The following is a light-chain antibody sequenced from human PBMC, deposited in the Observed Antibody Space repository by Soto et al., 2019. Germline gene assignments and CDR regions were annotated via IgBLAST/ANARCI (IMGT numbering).Light chain of an antibody. V-gene: IGKV3-15*01. CDR3: QQYNDWPPIN. Sequence: EIVMTQSPATLSVSPGERATLSCRASQSVSSNLAWYQQKPGHAPRLLIYVASTRATGIPARFSGSGSGTEFTLTISSLQSEDFAVYYCQQYNDWPPINFGQGTRLEIK. CDR2: VAS. J-gene: IGKJ5*01. CDR1: QSVSSN.